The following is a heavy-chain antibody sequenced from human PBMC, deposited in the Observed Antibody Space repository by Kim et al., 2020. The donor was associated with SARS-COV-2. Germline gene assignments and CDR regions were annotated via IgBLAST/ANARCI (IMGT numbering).Heavy chain of an antibody. CDR2: ISGSGGST. CDR3: ARAGWFGDRYYYYYYYMDV. D-gene: IGHD3-10*01. J-gene: IGHJ6*03. CDR1: GFTFSSYA. V-gene: IGHV3-23*01. Sequence: GGSLRLSCAASGFTFSSYAMSWVRQAPGKGLEWVSAISGSGGSTYYADSVKGRFTISRDNSKNTLYLQMNSLRAEDTAVYYCARAGWFGDRYYYYYYYMDVWGKGTTVTVSS.